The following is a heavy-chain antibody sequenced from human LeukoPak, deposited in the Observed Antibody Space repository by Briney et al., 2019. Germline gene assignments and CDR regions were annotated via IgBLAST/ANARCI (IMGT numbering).Heavy chain of an antibody. J-gene: IGHJ4*02. CDR3: ARGGAYYYDSSGSDY. CDR1: GYTSTSYG. V-gene: IGHV1-18*01. CDR2: ISAYNGNT. D-gene: IGHD3-22*01. Sequence: GASVKVSCKASGYTSTSYGISWVRQAPGQGLEWMGWISAYNGNTNYAQKLQGRVTMTTDTSTSTAYMELRSLRSDDTAVYYCARGGAYYYDSSGSDYWGQGTLVTVSS.